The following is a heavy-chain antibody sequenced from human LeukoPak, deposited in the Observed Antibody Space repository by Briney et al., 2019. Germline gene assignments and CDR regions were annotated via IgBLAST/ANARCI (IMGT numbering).Heavy chain of an antibody. CDR2: INPNSGGT. V-gene: IGHV1-2*02. J-gene: IGHJ6*03. D-gene: IGHD6-19*01. Sequence: GASVKVSCKASGYTFTGYYMHWVRQAPGQGLEWMGWINPNSGGTNYAQKFQGRVTMTRDTSISTAYMELSRLRSDDTAVYYCARDVGSGWTVASYYYYYMDVWGKGTTVTISS. CDR3: ARDVGSGWTVASYYYYYMDV. CDR1: GYTFTGYY.